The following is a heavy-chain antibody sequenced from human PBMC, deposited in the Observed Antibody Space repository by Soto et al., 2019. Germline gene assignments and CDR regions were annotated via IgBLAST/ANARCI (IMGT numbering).Heavy chain of an antibody. CDR1: TYTFNNFD. V-gene: IGHV1-18*04. Sequence: ASVKVSCKSSTYTFNNFDINWVRQVPGQGLEWMGWINGYNGNTNYAQNFQGRVAMTTDTPTTTAYLEIKSLRPDDTAVYYCARDLIGGKYFGYWGQGTPFTVS. D-gene: IGHD1-26*01. CDR2: INGYNGNT. CDR3: ARDLIGGKYFGY. J-gene: IGHJ4*02.